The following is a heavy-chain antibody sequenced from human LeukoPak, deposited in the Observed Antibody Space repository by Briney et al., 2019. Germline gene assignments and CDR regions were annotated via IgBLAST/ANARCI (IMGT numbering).Heavy chain of an antibody. CDR2: INHSGST. V-gene: IGHV4-34*01. J-gene: IGHJ1*01. CDR1: GGSFSGYY. Sequence: PSETLSLTCAVYGGSFSGYYWSWIRQPPGKGLEWIGEINHSGSTNYNPSLKSRVTISVDTSKNQFSLKLSSVTAADTAVYYCAVRAWEPQHGYFQHWGQGTLVTVSS. CDR3: AVRAWEPQHGYFQH. D-gene: IGHD1-26*01.